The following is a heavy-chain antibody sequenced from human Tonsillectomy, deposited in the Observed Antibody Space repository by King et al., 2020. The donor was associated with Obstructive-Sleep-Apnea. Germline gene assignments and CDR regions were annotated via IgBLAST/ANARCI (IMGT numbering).Heavy chain of an antibody. V-gene: IGHV4-59*01. Sequence: QLQESGPGLVKPSETLSLTCTVSGGSISSYYWSWIRQPPGKGLEWIGYIYYSGSTNYNPSLKSRVTISVDTSKNQFSLKLSSVTAADTAVYYCARSRAVRPNIDYWGQGTLVTVSS. CDR3: ARSRAVRPNIDY. CDR1: GGSISSYY. CDR2: IYYSGST. J-gene: IGHJ4*02. D-gene: IGHD6-6*01.